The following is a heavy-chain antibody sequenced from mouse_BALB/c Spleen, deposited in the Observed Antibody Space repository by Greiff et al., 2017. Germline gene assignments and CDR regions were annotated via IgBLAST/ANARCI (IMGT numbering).Heavy chain of an antibody. D-gene: IGHD2-4*01. CDR1: GFTFSDYY. CDR3: AYDYDDGAWFAY. J-gene: IGHJ3*01. V-gene: IGHV5-4*02. CDR2: ISDGGSYT. Sequence: EVKLVESGGGLVKPGGSLKLSCAASGFTFSDYYMYWVRQTPEKRLEWVATISDGGSYTYFPDSVKGRFTISRDNAKNNLYLQMSSLKSEDTAMYYCAYDYDDGAWFAYWGQGTLVTVSA.